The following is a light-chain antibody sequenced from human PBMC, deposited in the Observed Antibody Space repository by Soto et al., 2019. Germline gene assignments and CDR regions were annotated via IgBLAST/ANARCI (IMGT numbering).Light chain of an antibody. CDR3: QQYASSPWT. CDR2: GAS. J-gene: IGKJ1*01. V-gene: IGKV3-20*01. CDR1: QCVSSTY. Sequence: EIVLTQSPGTLSLSPGERATLSCRASQCVSSTYLAWYQQKPGQAPRLLIYGASSRATGIPDRFSGSGSGTDFTLTISRLEPEDFAVYYCQQYASSPWTFGQGTKVEIK.